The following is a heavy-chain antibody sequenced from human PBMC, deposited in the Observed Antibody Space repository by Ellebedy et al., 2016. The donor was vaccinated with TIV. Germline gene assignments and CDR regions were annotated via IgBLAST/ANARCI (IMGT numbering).Heavy chain of an antibody. CDR2: INPNSGGA. CDR1: GYTFTDYY. D-gene: IGHD1-26*01. CDR3: ARWWDLAGAFDY. J-gene: IGHJ4*02. V-gene: IGHV1-2*06. Sequence: AASVKVSCKASGYTFTDYYMHWVRQAPGQGLEWMGRINPNSGGANYAQKFQGRITMTTDPSISTAYMELSGLRSEDTAVYFCARWWDLAGAFDYWGQGTLVTVSS.